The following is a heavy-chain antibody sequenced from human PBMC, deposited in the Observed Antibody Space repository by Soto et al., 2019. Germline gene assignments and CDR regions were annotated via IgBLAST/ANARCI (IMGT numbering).Heavy chain of an antibody. CDR3: TRDDVQCSGGSCYGGPMGV. CDR2: IQRGGST. Sequence: EVQLVESGGGLVQPGGSLRLSCAASGFSVSTKYMSWVREAPGKGLEWLSLIQRGGSTYYADSVKGRFTISRDNSENTLFLQMNRLGVGDTAVYYWTRDDVQCSGGSCYGGPMGVLGKGTTVTVS. CDR1: GFSVSTKY. V-gene: IGHV3-66*01. D-gene: IGHD2-15*01. J-gene: IGHJ6*03.